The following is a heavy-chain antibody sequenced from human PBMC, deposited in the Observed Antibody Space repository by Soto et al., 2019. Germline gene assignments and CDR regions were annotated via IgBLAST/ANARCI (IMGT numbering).Heavy chain of an antibody. V-gene: IGHV4-59*01. CDR3: ARALWFGVMLFDY. J-gene: IGHJ4*02. CDR2: IYYSGST. D-gene: IGHD3-10*01. Sequence: SETLSLTCTVSGGSISSYYWSCIRQPPWKGLEWIVYIYYSGSTNYNPSLKTRVTISVDTSKDQFALKLSSLTAADTAVYYCARALWFGVMLFDYSAQGTLVNVSS. CDR1: GGSISSYY.